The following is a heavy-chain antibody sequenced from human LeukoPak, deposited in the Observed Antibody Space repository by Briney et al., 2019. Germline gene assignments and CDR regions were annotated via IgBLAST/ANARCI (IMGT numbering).Heavy chain of an antibody. CDR1: GFTFSNYE. CDR3: ARDNSGSYADYYYGMDV. Sequence: GESLRLSCAASGFTFSNYEMNWVRQAPGKGLEWVSYISSSATTIYYGDSVQGRFTISRDNAKNSLYLQMNSLRAEDTAVYYCARDNSGSYADYYYGMDVWGQGTTVTVSS. D-gene: IGHD3-10*01. CDR2: ISSSATTI. V-gene: IGHV3-48*03. J-gene: IGHJ6*02.